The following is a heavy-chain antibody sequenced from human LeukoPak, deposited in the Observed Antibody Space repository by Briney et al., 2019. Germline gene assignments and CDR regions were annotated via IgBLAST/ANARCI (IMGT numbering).Heavy chain of an antibody. CDR3: ARDQYIAARPGHKHFPDY. CDR1: GYTFTGYY. CDR2: INPNSGGT. D-gene: IGHD6-6*01. J-gene: IGHJ4*02. V-gene: IGHV1-2*02. Sequence: GASVKVSCKASGYTFTGYYMHWVRQAPGQGLEWMGWINPNSGGTNYAQKFQGRVTMTRDTSISTAYMELSRLRSDDTAVYYCARDQYIAARPGHKHFPDYWGQGTLVTVSS.